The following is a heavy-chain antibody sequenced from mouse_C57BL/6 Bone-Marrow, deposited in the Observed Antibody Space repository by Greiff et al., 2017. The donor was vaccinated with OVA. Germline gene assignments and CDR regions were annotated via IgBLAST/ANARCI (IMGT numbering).Heavy chain of an antibody. CDR3: ARDKDYGSSYRWWYFDV. J-gene: IGHJ1*03. Sequence: EVKLVESGGGLVQPGGSLSLSCAASGFTFTDYYMSWVRQPPGKALEWLGFIRNKANGYTTEYSASVKGRFTISRDNSQSILYLQMNALRAEDSATYYCARDKDYGSSYRWWYFDVWGTGTTVTVSS. CDR1: GFTFTDYY. CDR2: IRNKANGYTT. D-gene: IGHD1-1*01. V-gene: IGHV7-3*01.